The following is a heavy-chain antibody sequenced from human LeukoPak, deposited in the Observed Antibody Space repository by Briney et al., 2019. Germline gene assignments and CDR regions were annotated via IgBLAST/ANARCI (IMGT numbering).Heavy chain of an antibody. D-gene: IGHD3-16*01. V-gene: IGHV3-23*01. Sequence: GGSLRLSCAASGFTFSNYAMSWVREALGEGLEWVAAIDSGGATYYADSVKGRFTISRDNSKNTLYLQLNSLRAEDTAVYYCAKGPQGDWGQGALVTVSS. CDR2: IDSGGAT. J-gene: IGHJ4*02. CDR1: GFTFSNYA. CDR3: AKGPQGD.